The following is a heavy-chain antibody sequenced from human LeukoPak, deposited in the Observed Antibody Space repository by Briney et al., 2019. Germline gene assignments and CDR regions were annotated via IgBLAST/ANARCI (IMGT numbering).Heavy chain of an antibody. V-gene: IGHV4-39*01. CDR2: IYYSGIT. CDR3: ARLHFLYGMDV. D-gene: IGHD2/OR15-2a*01. J-gene: IGHJ6*02. Sequence: SETLSLTCTVSGGSISGSSYYWGWLRQPPGKGLDCIGSIYYSGITYYNPSLKSRVTISVDTSKNQFSLELNSVTAADTAVYYCARLHFLYGMDVWGQGTTVTVSS. CDR1: GGSISGSSYY.